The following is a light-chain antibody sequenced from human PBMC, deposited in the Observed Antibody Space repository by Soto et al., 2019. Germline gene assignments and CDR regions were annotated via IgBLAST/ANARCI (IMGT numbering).Light chain of an antibody. Sequence: DVVMTQSPLSLPVTLGQPASISCRSSQSLVYSDGNTYLNWFQQRPGQSPRRLIYKVSNRDSGVPSRFSGSGSGTEFTLTISSLQPDDFATYYCQHYNSYGTFGQGTKVDIK. V-gene: IGKV2-30*01. CDR3: QHYNSYGT. J-gene: IGKJ1*01. CDR2: KVS. CDR1: QSLVYSDGNTY.